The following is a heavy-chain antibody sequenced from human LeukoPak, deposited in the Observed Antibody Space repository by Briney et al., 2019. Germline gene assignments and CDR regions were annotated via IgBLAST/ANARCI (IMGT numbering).Heavy chain of an antibody. V-gene: IGHV3-66*01. D-gene: IGHD5-12*01. CDR3: ARWIPYYYGMDV. Sequence: GSLRLSCAASGFTVSSNYMSWVRQAPGKGLEWVSVIFSGGSTYYADSVKGRFTISRDNSKNTLYLQMNRLRAEDTAVYYCARWIPYYYGMDVWGQGTTVTVSS. CDR2: IFSGGST. CDR1: GFTVSSNY. J-gene: IGHJ6*02.